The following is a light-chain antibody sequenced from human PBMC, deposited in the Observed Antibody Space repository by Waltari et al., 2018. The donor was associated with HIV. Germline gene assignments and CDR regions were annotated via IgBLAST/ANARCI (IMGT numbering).Light chain of an antibody. CDR1: SSTIGADHD. V-gene: IGLV1-40*01. Sequence: SVLTQPPSVSVAPGQRVTISCTGNSSTIGADHDVHWYQQLPGTAPKLLIYNNNRPSGVPDRFSGSKSGTSASLAITGLRAEDEAYYFCQSYDSSLSGSRVFGGGTKLTVL. CDR2: NN. CDR3: QSYDSSLSGSRV. J-gene: IGLJ3*02.